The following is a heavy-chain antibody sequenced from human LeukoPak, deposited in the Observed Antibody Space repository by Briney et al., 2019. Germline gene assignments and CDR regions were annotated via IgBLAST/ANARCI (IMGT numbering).Heavy chain of an antibody. CDR1: GFTFSSYA. J-gene: IGHJ6*04. V-gene: IGHV3-23*01. CDR3: AELGITMIGGV. D-gene: IGHD3-10*02. Sequence: GGSLRLSCAASGFTFSSYAMNWVRQAPGKALEWVSGISSGGGSTHYADSVKGRFTISRDNSKNTLYLQMNSLRAEDTAVYYCAELGITMIGGVWGKGTTVTISS. CDR2: ISSGGGST.